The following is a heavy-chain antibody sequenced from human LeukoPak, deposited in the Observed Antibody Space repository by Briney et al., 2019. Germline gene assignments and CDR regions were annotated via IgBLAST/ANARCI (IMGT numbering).Heavy chain of an antibody. J-gene: IGHJ4*02. V-gene: IGHV3-7*01. CDR3: ARRIVGPTSGGDY. CDR2: IKQDGSEK. D-gene: IGHD1-26*01. Sequence: GGSLRLSCAASGFTFSSYWMRWVRQAPGKGLELVANIKQDGSEKYYVDSVEGRFTIARDNAKNSLYLQMNSLRVEDTAVYYCARRIVGPTSGGDYWGQGTPVTVSS. CDR1: GFTFSSYW.